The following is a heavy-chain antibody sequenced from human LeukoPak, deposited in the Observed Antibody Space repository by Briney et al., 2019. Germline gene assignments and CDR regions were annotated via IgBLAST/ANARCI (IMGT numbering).Heavy chain of an antibody. CDR1: GFTFSSYS. J-gene: IGHJ6*02. Sequence: PGGSLRLSCAASGFTFSSYSMNWVRQAPGKGLEWISYISSSSSTIYYADFVKGRFTISRDNAKNSLYLQMNSLRAEDTAVYYCARVPYGDLHYYYYGMDVWGQGTTVTVSS. V-gene: IGHV3-48*04. CDR3: ARVPYGDLHYYYYGMDV. D-gene: IGHD4-17*01. CDR2: ISSSSSTI.